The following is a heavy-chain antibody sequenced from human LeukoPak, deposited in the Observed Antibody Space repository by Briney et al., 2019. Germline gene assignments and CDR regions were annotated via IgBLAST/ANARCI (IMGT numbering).Heavy chain of an antibody. D-gene: IGHD3-9*01. CDR3: ATDILTGYNWFDP. Sequence: ASVKVFCKVSGYTLTELSMHWVRQAPGKGLEWMGGFDPEDGETIYAQKFQGRVTMTEDTSTDTAYMELSSLRSEDTAVYYCATDILTGYNWFDPWGQGTLVTVSS. J-gene: IGHJ5*02. CDR1: GYTLTELS. CDR2: FDPEDGET. V-gene: IGHV1-24*01.